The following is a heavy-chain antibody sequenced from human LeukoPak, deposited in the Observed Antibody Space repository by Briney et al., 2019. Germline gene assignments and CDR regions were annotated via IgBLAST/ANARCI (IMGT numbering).Heavy chain of an antibody. CDR1: GGSISSYY. V-gene: IGHV4-59*01. CDR3: ARAVQLERPPPLIGYYYMDV. D-gene: IGHD1-1*01. J-gene: IGHJ6*03. CDR2: IYYSGST. Sequence: SETLSLTCTVSGGSISSYYWSWIRQPPGKGLEWIDDIYYSGSTNYNPSLKSRGTISVDRSKNQFSLKLNSVTAADTAVYYCARAVQLERPPPLIGYYYMDVWGKGTTVTVSS.